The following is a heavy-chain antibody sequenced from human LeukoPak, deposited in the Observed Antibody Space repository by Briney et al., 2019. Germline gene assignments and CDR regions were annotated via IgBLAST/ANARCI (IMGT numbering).Heavy chain of an antibody. Sequence: GGSLRLSCAASGFAFDDYAMHWVRHAPGKGLEWVSLISWDGGSTYYADSVKGRFTISRDNSKNSLYLQMNSLRAEDTALYYCAKGSEYDGSSSMDVWGKGTTVTVSS. CDR2: ISWDGGST. CDR1: GFAFDDYA. D-gene: IGHD1-26*01. V-gene: IGHV3-43D*03. CDR3: AKGSEYDGSSSMDV. J-gene: IGHJ6*03.